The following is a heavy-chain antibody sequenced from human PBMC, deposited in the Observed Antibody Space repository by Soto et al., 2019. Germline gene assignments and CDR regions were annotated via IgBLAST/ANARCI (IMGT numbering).Heavy chain of an antibody. CDR1: GCTFTSSA. CDR3: AADRGFLEWFPVSLGAFDI. CDR2: IVVGSGNT. V-gene: IGHV1-58*01. D-gene: IGHD3-3*01. Sequence: AAVKVSCKASGCTFTSSAVQWVRQARGQRLEWIGWIVVGSGNTNYAQKFQERVTITRDMSTSTAYMELSSLRSEDTAVYYCAADRGFLEWFPVSLGAFDIWGQGTMVTVSS. J-gene: IGHJ3*02.